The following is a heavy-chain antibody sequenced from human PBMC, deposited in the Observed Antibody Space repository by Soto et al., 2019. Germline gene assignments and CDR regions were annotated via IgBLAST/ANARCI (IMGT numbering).Heavy chain of an antibody. V-gene: IGHV1-69*06. CDR2: IIPIIGPA. Sequence: QVQLVQSGAEVKRPGSSVKLSCKASGGTFTYYGISWVRQAPGQGLEWMGGIIPIIGPATYAQKFQGRVTITADKSTSTAYMELSSLGSEDTAFYYCARDLGTTIAGPPRRETYGWLDPGGHGTLVTVSS. CDR1: GGTFTYYG. CDR3: ARDLGTTIAGPPRRETYGWLDP. J-gene: IGHJ5*02. D-gene: IGHD1-1*01.